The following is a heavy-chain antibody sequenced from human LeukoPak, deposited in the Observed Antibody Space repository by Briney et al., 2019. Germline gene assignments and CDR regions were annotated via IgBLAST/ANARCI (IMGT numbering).Heavy chain of an antibody. CDR1: GDSVSSNSAA. Sequence: SQTLSLTCAISGDSVSSNSAAWNWIRQSPSRGLEWLGRTYYRSKWYNDYAVSVKSRITINPDTSKNQFSLQLNSVTPEDTAVYYCARVYVHYDFWSGYLNWFDPWGQGTLVTVSS. CDR3: ARVYVHYDFWSGYLNWFDP. CDR2: TYYRSKWYN. J-gene: IGHJ5*02. D-gene: IGHD3-3*01. V-gene: IGHV6-1*01.